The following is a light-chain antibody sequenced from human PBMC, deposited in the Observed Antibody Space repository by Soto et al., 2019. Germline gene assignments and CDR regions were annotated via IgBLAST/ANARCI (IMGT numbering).Light chain of an antibody. CDR3: QSYDISLRNPG. Sequence: QSVLTQPPSVSGAPGQRVTISCTGSISNIGAGYDVHWYQQFPGKVAKLLIHGNNNRPSGVADRFSGSTSGTSASLAITGLQAEDEADYYCQSYDISLRNPGFCGGTKRTVL. CDR2: GNN. J-gene: IGLJ3*02. CDR1: ISNIGAGYD. V-gene: IGLV1-40*01.